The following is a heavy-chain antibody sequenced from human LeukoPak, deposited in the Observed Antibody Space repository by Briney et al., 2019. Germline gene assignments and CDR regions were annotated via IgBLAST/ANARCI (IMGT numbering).Heavy chain of an antibody. J-gene: IGHJ4*02. CDR2: ISGSGGRT. V-gene: IGHV3-23*01. CDR3: AKRDYYDSNGCFFPYYFDN. CDR1: GFTFINYA. D-gene: IGHD3-22*01. Sequence: GGSLRLSCAASGFTFINYAMSWVRQAPGKGLEWVSGISGSGGRTYYAGSVRGRFTISRDNSRNRLYLQMNSLRAEDTALYYCAKRDYYDSNGCFFPYYFDNWGQGTLVAVSS.